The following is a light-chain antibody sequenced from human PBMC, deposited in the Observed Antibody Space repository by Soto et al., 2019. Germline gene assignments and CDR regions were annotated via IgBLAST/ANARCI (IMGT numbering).Light chain of an antibody. CDR2: DAS. Sequence: TQSPSSLSASVGDRVTITCRASLPISNYLAWYQQKPVQAPRLLIYDASNRATGIPARFSGSGSGTDFTLTISSLQPEDFSVYYCQQRSNWPLITFGQGTRLEIK. J-gene: IGKJ5*01. V-gene: IGKV3-11*01. CDR3: QQRSNWPLIT. CDR1: LPISNY.